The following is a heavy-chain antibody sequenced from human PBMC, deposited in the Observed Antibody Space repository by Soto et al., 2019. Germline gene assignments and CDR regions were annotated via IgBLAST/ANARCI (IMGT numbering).Heavy chain of an antibody. CDR1: GGTISSWY. CDR3: ARRYGSAIDY. J-gene: IGHJ4*02. CDR2: IYYSGST. D-gene: IGHD1-26*01. Sequence: QVQLQESGPGLVKPSETLSLTCTVSGGTISSWYWSWIRQPPGKGLEWIGYIYYSGSTNCNPSLXSXAXIXXDTSKNQFSRKRSSVTAADTAVYYCARRYGSAIDYWGQGTLVTVSS. V-gene: IGHV4-59*08.